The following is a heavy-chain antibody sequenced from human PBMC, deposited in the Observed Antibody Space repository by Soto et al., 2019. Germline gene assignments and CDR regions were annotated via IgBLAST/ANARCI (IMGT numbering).Heavy chain of an antibody. CDR3: ARHWTRIHRSRLPYYYYGMDV. D-gene: IGHD3-3*01. Sequence: GESLKISCKGSGYSFTSYWIGWVRQMPGKGLEWMGIIYPGDSDTRYSPSFQGQVTISADKSISTAYLQWSSLKASDTAMYYCARHWTRIHRSRLPYYYYGMDVWGQGTTVTVSS. V-gene: IGHV5-51*01. J-gene: IGHJ6*02. CDR1: GYSFTSYW. CDR2: IYPGDSDT.